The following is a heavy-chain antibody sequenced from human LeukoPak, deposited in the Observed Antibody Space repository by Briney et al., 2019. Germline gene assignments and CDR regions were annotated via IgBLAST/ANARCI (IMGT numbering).Heavy chain of an antibody. CDR2: ISAYNGNT. CDR1: GYTFTSYG. Sequence: GASVKVSCKASGYTFTSYGISWVRQAPGQGLEWMGWISAYNGNTNYAQKLQGRVTMTTDTSTSTAYMELRSLRSDDTAVYYCARTVYIVVVPAAIYYYYYMDVWGKGTTVTISS. J-gene: IGHJ6*03. V-gene: IGHV1-18*01. CDR3: ARTVYIVVVPAAIYYYYYMDV. D-gene: IGHD2-2*01.